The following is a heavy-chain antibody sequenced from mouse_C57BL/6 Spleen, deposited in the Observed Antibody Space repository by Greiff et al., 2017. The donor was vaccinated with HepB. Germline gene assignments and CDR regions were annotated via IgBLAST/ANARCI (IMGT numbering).Heavy chain of an antibody. CDR1: GYTFTSYG. D-gene: IGHD2-1*01. J-gene: IGHJ3*01. CDR3: ARLLWQHG. CDR2: IYPRSGNT. V-gene: IGHV1-81*01. Sequence: VKVVKSGAELARPGASVKLSCKASGYTFTSYGISWVKQRTGQGLEWIGEIYPRSGNTYYNEKFKGKATLTADKSSSTAYMELRSLTSEDSAVYFCARLLWQHGWGQGTLVTVSA.